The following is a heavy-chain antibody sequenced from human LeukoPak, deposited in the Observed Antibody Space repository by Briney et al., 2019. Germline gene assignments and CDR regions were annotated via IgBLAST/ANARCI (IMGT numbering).Heavy chain of an antibody. CDR1: GFTFSSYA. J-gene: IGHJ4*02. Sequence: GGSLRLSCAASGFTFSSYAMHWVRQAPGKGLEWVAVISYDGSNKYYADSVKGRFTISRDNSKNTLCLQMNSLRAKDTAVYYCARRGTVTGTTAFDYWGQGTLVTVSS. CDR3: ARRGTVTGTTAFDY. D-gene: IGHD1-7*01. V-gene: IGHV3-30-3*01. CDR2: ISYDGSNK.